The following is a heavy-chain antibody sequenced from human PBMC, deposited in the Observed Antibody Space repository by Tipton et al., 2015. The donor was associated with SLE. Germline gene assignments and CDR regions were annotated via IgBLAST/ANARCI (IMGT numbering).Heavy chain of an antibody. Sequence: QLVQSGAEVKKPGASVKVSCKASGYTFTGYYLHWVRQAHGRGLEWMGWISAYNGNTNYAQKLQGRVTMTTDTSTSTAYMELRSLRSDDPAVYYCARDGSTMDWFDPWGQGTLVTVSS. V-gene: IGHV1-18*04. J-gene: IGHJ5*02. CDR2: ISAYNGNT. CDR1: GYTFTGYY. D-gene: IGHD5/OR15-5a*01. CDR3: ARDGSTMDWFDP.